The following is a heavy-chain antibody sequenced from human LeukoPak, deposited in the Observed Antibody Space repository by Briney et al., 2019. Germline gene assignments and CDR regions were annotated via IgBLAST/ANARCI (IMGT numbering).Heavy chain of an antibody. CDR3: AKDGASKGDYHWFDS. CDR1: GFTFRNYA. D-gene: IGHD4-17*01. V-gene: IGHV3-23*01. J-gene: IGHJ5*01. CDR2: IDDSGGST. Sequence: GGSLRLSCEASGFTFRNYAMTWVRQAPGKGLEWDSTIDDSGGSTYHADSVKGRFTISRDNSRDALHLQMNSLRVEDTAVYYCAKDGASKGDYHWFDSWGQGTLVTVSS.